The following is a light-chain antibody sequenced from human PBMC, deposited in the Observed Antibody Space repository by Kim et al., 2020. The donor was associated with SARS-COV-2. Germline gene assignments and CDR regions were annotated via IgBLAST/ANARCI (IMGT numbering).Light chain of an antibody. CDR1: SINFGSYNY. V-gene: IGLV2-11*01. J-gene: IGLJ3*02. Sequence: QSALTQPRSMSGSPGQSITISCTGASINFGSYNYVSWYRQHPGKAPKLLIYDVISRPSGVPDRFSDSKSGNTASLTISGLQAEDEADYYCCTYAGDYTWVFGGGTQLTVL. CDR3: CTYAGDYTWV. CDR2: DVI.